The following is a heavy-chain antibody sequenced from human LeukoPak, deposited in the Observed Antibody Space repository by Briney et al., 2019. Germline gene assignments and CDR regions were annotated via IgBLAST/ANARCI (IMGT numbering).Heavy chain of an antibody. V-gene: IGHV4-34*01. J-gene: IGHJ4*02. Sequence: SETLSLTCAVYGGSFSGYYWSWIRQPPGKGLEWIGEINHSGSTNYNPSLKSRVTISVDTSRNQFFLKQSSVPAANTAVYYCARDFGYYYGSVSDYQAFDYWGQGTLVTVSS. CDR2: INHSGST. CDR1: GGSFSGYY. CDR3: ARDFGYYYGSVSDYQAFDY. D-gene: IGHD3-10*01.